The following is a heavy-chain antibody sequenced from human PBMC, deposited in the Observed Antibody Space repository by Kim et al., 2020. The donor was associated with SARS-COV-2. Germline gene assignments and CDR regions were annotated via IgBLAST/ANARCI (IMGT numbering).Heavy chain of an antibody. V-gene: IGHV3-23*01. CDR1: GFTFDIYA. Sequence: GGSLRLSCVASGFTFDIYAMSWVRQAPGKGLEWVSVISGGGVNKFYADSVRGRFTISRDNSKNTLFLQMNSLRDEDTALYYCAKVEIMDDYTYYYYYGMAVWGLGTTVTVSS. CDR2: ISGGGVNK. J-gene: IGHJ6*02. CDR3: AKVEIMDDYTYYYYYGMAV. D-gene: IGHD3-16*01.